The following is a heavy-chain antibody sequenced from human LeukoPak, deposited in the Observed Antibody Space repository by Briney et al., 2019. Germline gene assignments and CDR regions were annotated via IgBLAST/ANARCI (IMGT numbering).Heavy chain of an antibody. CDR1: GFTVSSEY. D-gene: IGHD3-22*01. J-gene: IGHJ4*02. V-gene: IGHV3-53*04. CDR2: IYTDGST. Sequence: GGSLRLSCAASGFTVSSEYMSWVRQAPGKGLEWVSIIYTDGSTYYADSVKGRFTISRHNSRNTLYLQMNSLRAEDTAVYYCARFYDSSGSHFDYWGQGTLVTVSS. CDR3: ARFYDSSGSHFDY.